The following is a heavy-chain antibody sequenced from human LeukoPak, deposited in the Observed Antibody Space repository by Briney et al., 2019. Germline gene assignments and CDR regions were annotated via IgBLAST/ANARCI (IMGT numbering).Heavy chain of an antibody. J-gene: IGHJ3*02. Sequence: GASVTVSCKASGYTFTSYGISWVRQAPGQGLEWMGWISAYNGNTNYAQKLQGRVTMTTDTSTSTAYMELRSLRSDDTAVYYCARAPYYYDSSGYSDAFDIWGQGTMVTVSS. CDR1: GYTFTSYG. D-gene: IGHD3-22*01. V-gene: IGHV1-18*01. CDR3: ARAPYYYDSSGYSDAFDI. CDR2: ISAYNGNT.